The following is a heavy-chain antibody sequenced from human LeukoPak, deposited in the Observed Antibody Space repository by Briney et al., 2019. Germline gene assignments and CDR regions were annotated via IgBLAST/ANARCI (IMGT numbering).Heavy chain of an antibody. Sequence: ASVKVSCKVSGYTLTELSMHWVRQAPGKGLEWMGGFDPEDGETIYAQKFQGRVTMTEDTSTDTAYMELSSLRSEDTAVYYCATDPVFGSGCALDYWGQGTLVTVSS. CDR1: GYTLTELS. J-gene: IGHJ4*02. D-gene: IGHD3-3*01. CDR2: FDPEDGET. V-gene: IGHV1-24*01. CDR3: ATDPVFGSGCALDY.